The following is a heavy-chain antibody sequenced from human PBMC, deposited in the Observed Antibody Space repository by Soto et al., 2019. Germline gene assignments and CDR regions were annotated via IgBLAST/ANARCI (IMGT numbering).Heavy chain of an antibody. CDR3: ARLPGPLVAVLYFYPLDGREAMSDVDV. V-gene: IGHV3-30-3*01. Sequence: QMQLVESGGGVVQPGGSLRLSCAASGFTFNYYPMHWVRQAPGKGLEWVAVVSFDGSNKYYADSVKGRFTISKDNSKNTLYLQMNSLRREDTAVYYCARLPGPLVAVLYFYPLDGREAMSDVDVWGQGTTVTVSS. CDR1: GFTFNYYP. D-gene: IGHD6-19*01. J-gene: IGHJ6*02. CDR2: VSFDGSNK.